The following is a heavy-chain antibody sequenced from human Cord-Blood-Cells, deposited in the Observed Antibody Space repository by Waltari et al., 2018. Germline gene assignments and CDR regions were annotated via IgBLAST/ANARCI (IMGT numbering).Heavy chain of an antibody. J-gene: IGHJ1*01. CDR1: GGSIRSSSSY. Sequence: QLQLQESGPGLVKPSETLSLTCTVPGGSIRSSSSYWGWFRQPPGKGLEWIGSIYYSGSTYYNPSLKSRVTISVDTSKNQFSLKLSSVTAADTAVYYCASVAAAAEYFQHWGQGTLVTVSS. V-gene: IGHV4-39*01. D-gene: IGHD6-13*01. CDR2: IYYSGST. CDR3: ASVAAAAEYFQH.